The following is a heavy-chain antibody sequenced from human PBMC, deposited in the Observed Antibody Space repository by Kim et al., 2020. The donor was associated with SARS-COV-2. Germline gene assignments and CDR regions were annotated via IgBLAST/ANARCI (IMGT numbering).Heavy chain of an antibody. CDR1: GGSISSYY. CDR2: IYYSGST. D-gene: IGHD6-13*01. J-gene: IGHJ4*02. CDR3: ARGSFRSSSPLVY. V-gene: IGHV4-59*01. Sequence: SETLSLTCTVSGGSISSYYWSWIRQPPGKGLEWIGYIYYSGSTNYNPSLKSRVTISVDTSKNQFSLKLSSVTAADTAVYYCARGSFRSSSPLVYWGQGTLVTVSS.